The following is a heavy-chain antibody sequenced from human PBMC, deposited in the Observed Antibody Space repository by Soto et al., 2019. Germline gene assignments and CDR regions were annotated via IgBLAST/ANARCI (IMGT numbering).Heavy chain of an antibody. V-gene: IGHV4-34*01. CDR2: INHSGST. D-gene: IGHD2-15*01. CDR3: ARAAPRYCSGGSCYSGRDS. CDR1: GGSFSGYY. J-gene: IGHJ4*02. Sequence: QVQLQQWGAGLLKPSETLSLTCAVYGGSFSGYYWSWIRQPPGKGLEWIGEINHSGSTNYNPSLKSRVPLSVDTSKTQFSLKLSSVPAADTAVYYCARAAPRYCSGGSCYSGRDSWGQGTLVTVSS.